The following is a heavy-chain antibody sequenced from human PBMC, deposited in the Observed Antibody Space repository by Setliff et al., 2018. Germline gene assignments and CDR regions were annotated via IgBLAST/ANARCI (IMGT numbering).Heavy chain of an antibody. D-gene: IGHD3-10*01. Sequence: SETLSLTCTVSGDSISSRPFYWGWFRQPAGKELEWIGQIYTSWSTIYNHSLKSRVTILLATSKNQFSLTLTSVTAADTAVYYCARDRTYYGSGTYTRWFDYWGQGTLVTV. CDR1: GDSISSRPFY. CDR2: IYTSWST. V-gene: IGHV4-61*09. J-gene: IGHJ4*02. CDR3: ARDRTYYGSGTYTRWFDY.